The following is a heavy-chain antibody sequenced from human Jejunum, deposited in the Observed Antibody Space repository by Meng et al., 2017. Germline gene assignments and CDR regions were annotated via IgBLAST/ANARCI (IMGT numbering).Heavy chain of an antibody. CDR2: MNPNSGRT. D-gene: IGHD2-8*02. V-gene: IGHV1-8*01. J-gene: IGHJ6*02. Sequence: ASVKVSCKASGYSFTNYDINWVRQATGQGLEHLGWMNPNSGRTGFAQNFQGRVTMTRDTSISTAYMELSTLRSEDTAVYYCARAYCTESTCRYYHHYGMDVWGQGTTVTVSS. CDR1: GYSFTNYD. CDR3: ARAYCTESTCRYYHHYGMDV.